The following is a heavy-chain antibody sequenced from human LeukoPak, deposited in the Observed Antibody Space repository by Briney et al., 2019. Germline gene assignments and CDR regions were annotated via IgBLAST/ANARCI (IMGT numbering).Heavy chain of an antibody. V-gene: IGHV4-39*01. D-gene: IGHD1-14*01. CDR3: ARTWKPVPFDY. J-gene: IGHJ4*02. CDR2: IYYSGST. CDR1: GGSISSSSYY. Sequence: SETLSLTCTVSGGSISSSSYYWGWIRQPPGKGLEWTGSIYYSGSTYYNPSLKSRVTISVDTSKTQFSLKLSSVTAADTAVYYCARTWKPVPFDYWGQGTLVTVSS.